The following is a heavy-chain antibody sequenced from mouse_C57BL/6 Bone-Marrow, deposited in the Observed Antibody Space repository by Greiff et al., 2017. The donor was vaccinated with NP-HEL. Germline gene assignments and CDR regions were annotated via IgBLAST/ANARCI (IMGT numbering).Heavy chain of an antibody. V-gene: IGHV1-26*01. J-gene: IGHJ4*01. Sequence: EVQLQQSGPELVKPGASVKISCKASGYTFTDYYMNWVKQSHGKSLEWIGDINPNNGGTSYNQKFKGKATLTVDKSSSTAYMELRSLTSEDSAVYYCARSGTRMDYWGQGTSVTVSS. D-gene: IGHD1-1*01. CDR3: ARSGTRMDY. CDR1: GYTFTDYY. CDR2: INPNNGGT.